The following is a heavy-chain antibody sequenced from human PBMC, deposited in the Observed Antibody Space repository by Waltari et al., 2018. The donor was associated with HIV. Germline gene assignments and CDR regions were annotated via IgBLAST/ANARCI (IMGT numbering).Heavy chain of an antibody. Sequence: QVQLVQSGAEVKKPGASVKVFCKASGYTFTGSYMPWVRQAPGQGLEWMGRINPNSGGTNYAQKFQGRVTMTRDTSISTAYMELSRLRSDDTAVYYCASKGGSYSHWYFDLWGRGTLVTVSS. J-gene: IGHJ2*01. CDR3: ASKGGSYSHWYFDL. CDR1: GYTFTGSY. V-gene: IGHV1-2*06. D-gene: IGHD1-26*01. CDR2: INPNSGGT.